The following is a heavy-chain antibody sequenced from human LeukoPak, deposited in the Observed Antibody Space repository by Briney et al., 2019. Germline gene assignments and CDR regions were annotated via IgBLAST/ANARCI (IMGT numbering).Heavy chain of an antibody. Sequence: GGSLRLSCAASGFTFSSYAMSWVRQAPGKGLEWVSAISGSGGSTYYADSVKGRFTISRDNSKDTLYLQMNSLRAEDTAVYYCARDQGPSTYYDFWSGYQDFDYWGQGTLVTVSS. D-gene: IGHD3-3*01. J-gene: IGHJ4*02. CDR3: ARDQGPSTYYDFWSGYQDFDY. CDR2: ISGSGGST. CDR1: GFTFSSYA. V-gene: IGHV3-23*01.